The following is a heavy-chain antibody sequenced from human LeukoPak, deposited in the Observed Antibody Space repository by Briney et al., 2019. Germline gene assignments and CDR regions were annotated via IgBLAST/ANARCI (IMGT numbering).Heavy chain of an antibody. CDR3: AEQVGAQNWYYYYYMDV. V-gene: IGHV4-4*07. J-gene: IGHJ6*03. Sequence: SETLSLTCTVSGGSISSYYWSWIRQPAGKGLEWIGRIYTSGSTNYNPSLKSRVTMSVDTSKNQFSLKLSSVTAADTAVYYCAEQVGAQNWYYYYYMDVWGKGTTVTVSS. CDR2: IYTSGST. CDR1: GGSISSYY. D-gene: IGHD1-26*01.